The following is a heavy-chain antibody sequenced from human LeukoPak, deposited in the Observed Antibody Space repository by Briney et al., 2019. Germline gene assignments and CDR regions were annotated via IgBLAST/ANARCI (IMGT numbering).Heavy chain of an antibody. CDR2: ISAYNGNT. Sequence: ASVKVSCKTSGYTFTGNFMHWVRQAPGQGLEWMGWISAYNGNTNYAQKLQGRVTMTTDTSTSTAYMELRSLRSDDTAVYYCAGTGWPDDYYFDYWGQGTLVTVSS. D-gene: IGHD3-3*01. CDR1: GYTFTGNF. J-gene: IGHJ4*02. V-gene: IGHV1-18*04. CDR3: AGTGWPDDYYFDY.